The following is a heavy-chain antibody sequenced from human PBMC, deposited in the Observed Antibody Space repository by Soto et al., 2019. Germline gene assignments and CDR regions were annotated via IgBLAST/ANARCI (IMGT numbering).Heavy chain of an antibody. CDR1: GVNFTNYN. V-gene: IGHV3-30-3*01. D-gene: IGHD2-15*01. J-gene: IGHJ6*02. CDR3: ARDNRDCSAFNCYNPGRVLGLDV. Sequence: GGSLRLACIASGVNFTNYNLHWVRQAPSNSLESVAVISFDGTTDYYADSVKGRLTVSRDNFKNILSLQMDSLRPEDTAVYYCARDNRDCSAFNCYNPGRVLGLDVWGQGTTVTVSS. CDR2: ISFDGTTD.